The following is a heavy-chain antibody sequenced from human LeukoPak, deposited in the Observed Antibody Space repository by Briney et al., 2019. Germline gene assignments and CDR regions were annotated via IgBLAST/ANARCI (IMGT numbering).Heavy chain of an antibody. J-gene: IGHJ5*02. CDR1: SYSISSGYY. V-gene: IGHV4-38-2*02. Sequence: SETLSLTCTVSSYSISSGYYWGWIRQPPGKGLEWIGSIYHSGTTYYYPSLKSRLTISVDTSKNQFSLKLSSVTTADTAVYYCARVPHGETIFGVVLYWFDPWGQGTLVTVFS. CDR2: IYHSGTT. CDR3: ARVPHGETIFGVVLYWFDP. D-gene: IGHD3-3*01.